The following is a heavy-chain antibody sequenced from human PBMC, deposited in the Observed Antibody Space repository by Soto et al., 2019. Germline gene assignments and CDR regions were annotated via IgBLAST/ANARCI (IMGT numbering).Heavy chain of an antibody. D-gene: IGHD2-15*01. Sequence: QVQLQQWGAGLLKPSETLSLTCSVYGGSLSANYWTWIRQPPGKGLEWIGEVNHSGGTNYNPSLRSRFTISVDTSQYQFTLKLSSVTAADTAMYYLASARFDSWGQGTLVTVSS. V-gene: IGHV4-34*01. J-gene: IGHJ4*02. CDR3: ASARFDS. CDR2: VNHSGGT. CDR1: GGSLSANY.